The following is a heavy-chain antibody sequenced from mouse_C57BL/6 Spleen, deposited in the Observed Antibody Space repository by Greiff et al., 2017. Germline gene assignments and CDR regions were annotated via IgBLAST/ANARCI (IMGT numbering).Heavy chain of an antibody. V-gene: IGHV1-81*01. D-gene: IGHD1-1*01. Sequence: QVHVKQSGAELARPGASVKLSCKASGYTFTSYGISWVKQRTGQGLEWIGEIYPRSGNTYYNEKFKGKATLTADKSSSTAYMELRSLTSEDSAVYFCAPITTESPFFAYWGQGTLVTVSA. J-gene: IGHJ3*01. CDR1: GYTFTSYG. CDR3: APITTESPFFAY. CDR2: IYPRSGNT.